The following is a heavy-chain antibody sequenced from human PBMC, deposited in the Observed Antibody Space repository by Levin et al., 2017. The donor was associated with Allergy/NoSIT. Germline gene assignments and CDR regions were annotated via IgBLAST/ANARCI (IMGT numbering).Heavy chain of an antibody. CDR3: ARFHGEYAGFYFDY. CDR1: GDSISPYY. Sequence: SETLSLTCSVSGDSISPYYWSWIRQPPGKPLEWIGSLYYSGSTNYNPSLKSRVTISVDTSKPQFSLKLTSVTAADTAVYYCARFHGEYAGFYFDYWGQGTLVTVSA. CDR2: LYYSGST. J-gene: IGHJ4*02. D-gene: IGHD2-2*01. V-gene: IGHV4-59*01.